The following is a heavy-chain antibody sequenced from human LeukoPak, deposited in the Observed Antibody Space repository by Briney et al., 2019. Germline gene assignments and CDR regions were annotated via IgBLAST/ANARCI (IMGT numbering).Heavy chain of an antibody. CDR2: IHSGGTT. CDR3: AKDQGVTVTTGYNY. CDR1: GFTVSNNY. V-gene: IGHV3-53*05. D-gene: IGHD4-17*01. J-gene: IGHJ4*02. Sequence: GGSLRLSCAASGFTVSNNYMSWVRQAPGKGLEWVSVIHSGGTTNYADSVQGRFTISRDNSKNTLYLQMNSLRAEDTAVYYCAKDQGVTVTTGYNYWGQGTLVTVSS.